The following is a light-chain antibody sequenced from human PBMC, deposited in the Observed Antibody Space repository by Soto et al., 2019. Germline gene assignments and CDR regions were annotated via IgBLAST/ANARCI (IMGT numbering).Light chain of an antibody. J-gene: IGKJ5*01. CDR1: QSISIY. CDR2: TAS. Sequence: DIQMTHSPSSLSASVGDRVTITCRSSQSISIYVNWYQQKPGKAPKLLIYTASSLQSGVPSRFSGSGSGTDFTLSISSLQPEDFTTYFCQQSYSIPITFGQGTRLENK. V-gene: IGKV1-39*01. CDR3: QQSYSIPIT.